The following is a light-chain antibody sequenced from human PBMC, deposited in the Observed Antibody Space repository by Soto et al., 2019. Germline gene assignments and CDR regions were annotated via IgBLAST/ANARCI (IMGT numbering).Light chain of an antibody. V-gene: IGLV2-14*01. CDR3: SSYTSSSTLV. CDR1: SSDVGGYNY. Sequence: QSVLTQPASVSGSPGQSITISCTGTSSDVGGYNYVSWYQQHPGKAPKLMIYDVSNRPSGVSNRFSGSKSGNTASLTISGLQAEDEADYYCSSYTSSSTLVFGPGTQLTVL. CDR2: DVS. J-gene: IGLJ1*01.